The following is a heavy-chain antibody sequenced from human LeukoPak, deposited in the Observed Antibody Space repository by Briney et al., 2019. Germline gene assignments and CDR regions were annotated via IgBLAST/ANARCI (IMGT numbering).Heavy chain of an antibody. Sequence: GGSQGLSCAASGLTFRSHAMSWARHAPGRGLEWASAISGSGGSRYYADSVKGRFTISRDNSRNTLYLQMNSLRAEDTGVYYCAKVQPLYYYDSSGYYYFDYWGQGTLVTVSS. D-gene: IGHD3-22*01. V-gene: IGHV3-23*01. CDR2: ISGSGGSR. J-gene: IGHJ4*02. CDR3: AKVQPLYYYDSSGYYYFDY. CDR1: GLTFRSHA.